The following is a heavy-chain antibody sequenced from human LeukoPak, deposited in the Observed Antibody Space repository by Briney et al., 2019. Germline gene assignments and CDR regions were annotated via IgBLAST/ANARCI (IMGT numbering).Heavy chain of an antibody. J-gene: IGHJ4*02. CDR1: GFTFTSYW. CDR3: ARPRAYDARDLDN. CDR2: INTDGSTT. V-gene: IGHV3-74*03. Sequence: PGGSLSLSCAASGFTFTSYWMHWVRQTPGKGLVWVSYINTDGSTTTYADSVKGRFTISRDNAKNTLYLQMNSLRAEDTAVYYCARPRAYDARDLDNWGQGTLVTVSS. D-gene: IGHD4/OR15-4a*01.